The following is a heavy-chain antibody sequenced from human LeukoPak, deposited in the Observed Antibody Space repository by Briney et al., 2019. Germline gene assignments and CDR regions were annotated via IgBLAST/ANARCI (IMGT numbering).Heavy chain of an antibody. CDR1: GFNFINAW. V-gene: IGHV3-48*04. D-gene: IGHD3-3*01. CDR3: ARKFFGHDLYYFDY. J-gene: IGHJ4*02. Sequence: GGSLRLSCAASGFNFINAWMSWVRQAPGKGLEWVSYISSSSSNIHYADSVKGRFTISRDNAKNSLYLQMNSLRAEDTAVYFCARKFFGHDLYYFDYWGQGTLVTVSS. CDR2: ISSSSSNI.